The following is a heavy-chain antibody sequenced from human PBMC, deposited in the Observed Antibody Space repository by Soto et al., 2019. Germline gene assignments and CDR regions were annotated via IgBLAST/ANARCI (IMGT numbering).Heavy chain of an antibody. V-gene: IGHV1-18*04. Sequence: QVQLVQSGAEMRNPGASVKVACKASGFTFTNYGISWVRQAPGQGLEWMGWLNTYNGNTNYAQMLQGRVTMTTDTATSTDYMELRSLRSDDTAVYFCARGMRPDYSASWGKGILVIVSS. J-gene: IGHJ4*02. CDR3: ARGMRPDYSAS. CDR1: GFTFTNYG. CDR2: LNTYNGNT.